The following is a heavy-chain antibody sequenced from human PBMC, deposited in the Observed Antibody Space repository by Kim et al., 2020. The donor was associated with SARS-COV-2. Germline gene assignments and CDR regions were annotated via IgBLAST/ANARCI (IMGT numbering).Heavy chain of an antibody. CDR3: ARGARYYYGSGSSDV. V-gene: IGHV4-59*09. Sequence: PSHKSRVTISVDTSKNQFSLKLSSVTAADTAVYYCARGARYYYGSGSSDVWGQGTTVTVSS. J-gene: IGHJ6*02. D-gene: IGHD3-10*01.